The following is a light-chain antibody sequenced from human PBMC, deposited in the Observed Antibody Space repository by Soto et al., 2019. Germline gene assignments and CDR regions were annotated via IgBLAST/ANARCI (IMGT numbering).Light chain of an antibody. Sequence: DIQMTQSPSSLSASVGDRVTITCRASQSISSYLNWYQQKPGKAPKLLIYAASSLQSGVPSRFSGSGSGTDFTLTISSLQPEDFATYYCQQSYSTLFTFGPGTKVAIK. J-gene: IGKJ3*01. CDR1: QSISSY. CDR2: AAS. V-gene: IGKV1-39*01. CDR3: QQSYSTLFT.